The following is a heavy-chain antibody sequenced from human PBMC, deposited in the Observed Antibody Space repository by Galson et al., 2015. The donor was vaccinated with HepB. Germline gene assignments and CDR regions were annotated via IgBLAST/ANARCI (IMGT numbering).Heavy chain of an antibody. D-gene: IGHD2-15*01. CDR3: AKTLSPYCSGGSCYLDF. V-gene: IGHV3-23*01. CDR1: GFIFSNYA. Sequence: SLRLSCAASGFIFSNYAMSWVRQAPGKGLEWVSAISGSGVNTYYGDSVKGRFTISRDNSRNTLYLQMNSLRAEDTALYYCAKTLSPYCSGGSCYLDFWGQGTLVTVSS. J-gene: IGHJ4*02. CDR2: ISGSGVNT.